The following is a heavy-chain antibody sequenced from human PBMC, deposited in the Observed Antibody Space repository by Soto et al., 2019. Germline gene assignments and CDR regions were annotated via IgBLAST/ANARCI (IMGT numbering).Heavy chain of an antibody. V-gene: IGHV1-69*13. CDR3: ARDGVYGGNSVVVFDY. Sequence: GTSVEVSCEASGGSFGSYASSWVRQATGQGLEWMGGIIPIFGTANYAQKFQGRVTITADESTSTAYMELSSLRSEDTAVYYCARDGVYGGNSVVVFDYWGQGTLVTVSS. D-gene: IGHD2-15*01. CDR1: GGSFGSYA. CDR2: IIPIFGTA. J-gene: IGHJ4*02.